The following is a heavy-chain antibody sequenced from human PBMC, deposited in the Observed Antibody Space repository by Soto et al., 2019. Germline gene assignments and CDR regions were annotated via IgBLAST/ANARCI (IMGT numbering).Heavy chain of an antibody. V-gene: IGHV4-38-2*02. J-gene: IGHJ5*02. CDR1: DESFCNYY. CDR3: ARAIDVEGPVGRGHWFDP. CDR2: FSQGGST. Sequence: PSETLSLTCTVSDESFCNYYWGWIRQPPGNGLEWIGSFSQGGSTYYNSALKSRLTILVDTSKNQFSLKVKSVTAGDAAVYSCARAIDVEGPVGRGHWFDPWGRGTLVTFSS. D-gene: IGHD2-2*01.